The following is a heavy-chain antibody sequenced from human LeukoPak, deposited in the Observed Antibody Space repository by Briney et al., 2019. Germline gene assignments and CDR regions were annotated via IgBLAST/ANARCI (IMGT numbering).Heavy chain of an antibody. CDR3: ARVPRYCSGGSCYRGYFDL. CDR1: GGSISSRSYF. CDR2: VFYSGDT. J-gene: IGHJ2*01. D-gene: IGHD2-15*01. Sequence: PSETLSLTCTVSGGSISSRSYFWGWIRQPPGKGLECIGSVFYSGDTYYNPSLKSRVTMSVDTSKNQFSLKLSSVTAADTAVYYCARVPRYCSGGSCYRGYFDLWGRGTLVTVSS. V-gene: IGHV4-39*07.